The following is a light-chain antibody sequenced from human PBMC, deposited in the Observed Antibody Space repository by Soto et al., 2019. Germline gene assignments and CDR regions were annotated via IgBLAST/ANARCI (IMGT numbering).Light chain of an antibody. J-gene: IGKJ1*01. CDR1: QGISSY. V-gene: IGKV1-8*01. Sequence: AIRITQSPSSLSESTGDRVTITCRASQGISSYLAWYQQKPGKAPKLLIYAASTLQSGVPSRFSGSGSETDFTLTISCLQSEDFATYYCQQYYSYPRTFGQGTKV. CDR2: AAS. CDR3: QQYYSYPRT.